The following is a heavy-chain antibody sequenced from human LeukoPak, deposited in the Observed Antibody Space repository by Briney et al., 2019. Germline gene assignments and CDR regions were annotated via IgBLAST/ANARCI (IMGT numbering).Heavy chain of an antibody. D-gene: IGHD6-19*01. CDR1: GYTFTGYY. V-gene: IGHV1-2*02. Sequence: ASVKVSCKASGYTFTGYYMHWVRQAPGQGLEWMGWINPNSGGTNYAQKFQGRVTMTRDTSISTAYMELSRLTSDDTAVYYCARDRWQWLAYYFDSWGQGTLVTVSS. CDR3: ARDRWQWLAYYFDS. J-gene: IGHJ4*02. CDR2: INPNSGGT.